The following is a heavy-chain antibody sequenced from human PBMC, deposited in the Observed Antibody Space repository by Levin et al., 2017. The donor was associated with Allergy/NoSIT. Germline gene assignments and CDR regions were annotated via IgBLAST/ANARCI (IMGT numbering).Heavy chain of an antibody. CDR1: GGSISSYY. Sequence: SETLSLTCSVSGGSISSYYWSWIRQPPGKGLEWIGDIYYTGNTNYNPSLKSRVTMSVDTSKNQFSLKLSSVTAADTAVYYCARALSQRISLIRHDQDDYMDVWGKGTTVTVSS. D-gene: IGHD3-10*01. CDR3: ARALSQRISLIRHDQDDYMDV. J-gene: IGHJ6*03. V-gene: IGHV4-59*01. CDR2: IYYTGNT.